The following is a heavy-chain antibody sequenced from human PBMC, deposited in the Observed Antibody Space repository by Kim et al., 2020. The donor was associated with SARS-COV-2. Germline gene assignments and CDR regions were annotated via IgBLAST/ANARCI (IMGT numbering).Heavy chain of an antibody. Sequence: ANYAQKFQGRVTITADESTSTAYMELSSLRSEDTAVYYCARGFPMSAFDIWGQGTMVTVSS. CDR2: A. CDR3: ARGFPMSAFDI. J-gene: IGHJ3*02. V-gene: IGHV1-69*01. D-gene: IGHD3-22*01.